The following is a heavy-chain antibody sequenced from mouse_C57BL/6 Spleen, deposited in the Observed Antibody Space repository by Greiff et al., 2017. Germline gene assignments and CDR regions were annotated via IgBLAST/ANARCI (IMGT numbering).Heavy chain of an antibody. D-gene: IGHD2-1*01. Sequence: EVMLVESEGGLVQPGSSMKLSCTASGFTFSDYYMAWVRQVPEKGLEWVANINYGGSSTYYLDSLKSRFIISRDNAKNILYLQMSSLKSEDTATYYCARVYYGNFPDYGGKGTTLTVSS. CDR1: GFTFSDYY. J-gene: IGHJ2*01. CDR2: INYGGSST. CDR3: ARVYYGNFPDY. V-gene: IGHV5-16*01.